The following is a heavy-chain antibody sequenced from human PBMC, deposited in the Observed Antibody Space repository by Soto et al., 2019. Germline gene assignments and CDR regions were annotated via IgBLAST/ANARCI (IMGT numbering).Heavy chain of an antibody. CDR1: GDSVSSTGAA. Sequence: SQTLSLTCAISGDSVSSTGAAWTWIRQSPSRGLEWLGRTYYRSTWYNDVAVSVKSRLTISPDTSKNQFPLQLNSVTPDDTAVYFCTREDGWGWFDPWGQGTLVTVSS. J-gene: IGHJ5*02. CDR2: TYYRSTWYN. V-gene: IGHV6-1*01. CDR3: TREDGWGWFDP. D-gene: IGHD6-19*01.